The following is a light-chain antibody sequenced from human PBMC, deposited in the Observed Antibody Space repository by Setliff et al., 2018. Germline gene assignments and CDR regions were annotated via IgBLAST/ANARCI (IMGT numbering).Light chain of an antibody. CDR1: SSDVGGYNF. CDR2: EVS. CDR3: SSYAGNYIYV. J-gene: IGLJ1*01. V-gene: IGLV2-8*01. Sequence: QSALTQPPSASGSPGQSVTISCTGTSSDVGGYNFVAWYQQHPGKAPKLMIYEVSKRPSGVPDRFSGSKSGNTASLTVSGLQAEDEADYYCSSYAGNYIYVFGTGTKSTV.